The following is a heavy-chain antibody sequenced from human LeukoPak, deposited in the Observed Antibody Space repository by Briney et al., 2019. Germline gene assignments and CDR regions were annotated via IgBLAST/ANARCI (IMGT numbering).Heavy chain of an antibody. D-gene: IGHD2-21*02. J-gene: IGHJ5*02. Sequence: SETLSLTCTVSGGSISSYYWSWIRQPPGKGLEWIGYIYYSGSTNYNPSLKSRVTISVDTSKNQFSLKLSSVTAADTAVYYCARRVKVTAPFDPWGQGTLVTVSS. CDR2: IYYSGST. V-gene: IGHV4-59*08. CDR3: ARRVKVTAPFDP. CDR1: GGSISSYY.